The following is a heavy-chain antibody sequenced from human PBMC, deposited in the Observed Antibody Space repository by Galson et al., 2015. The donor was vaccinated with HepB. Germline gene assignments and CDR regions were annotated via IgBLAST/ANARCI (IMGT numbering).Heavy chain of an antibody. Sequence: SLRLSCAASGFTFSDYYMSWIRQAPGKGLEWVSYISTSGSTIYYADSVKGRFTISRDNAKNSLFLQMNSLRAEDTAVYYCARDLRRDYDDYDSFDYWGQGTLVTVSS. CDR3: ARDLRRDYDDYDSFDY. D-gene: IGHD4-17*01. CDR2: ISTSGSTI. CDR1: GFTFSDYY. J-gene: IGHJ4*02. V-gene: IGHV3-11*01.